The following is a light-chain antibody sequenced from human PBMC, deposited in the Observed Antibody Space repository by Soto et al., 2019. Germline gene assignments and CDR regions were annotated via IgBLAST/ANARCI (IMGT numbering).Light chain of an antibody. J-gene: IGKJ1*01. CDR3: LHHGSSLWT. CDR1: QSISSW. Sequence: DIQITQSPSTLSASVGDRVTITCRASQSISSWLAWYQQKPGKAPKLLIYDASTLESGVPSRFSGSGSGTDFTLTISRLEPEDFAMYSCLHHGSSLWTFGQGTKVDI. V-gene: IGKV1-5*01. CDR2: DAS.